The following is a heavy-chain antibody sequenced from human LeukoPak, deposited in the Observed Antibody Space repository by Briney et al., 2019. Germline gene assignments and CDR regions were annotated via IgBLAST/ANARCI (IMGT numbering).Heavy chain of an antibody. J-gene: IGHJ4*02. Sequence: GGSLRLSCAASGFTFSTYEMHWVRQAPGKGLEWVSDTSSSGSTIYYADPVKGRFTTSRDNAKNLLYLQMHSLRAEDTAVYYCSLLAVASPQDYWGQGTLVTVSS. CDR1: GFTFSTYE. CDR3: SLLAVASPQDY. D-gene: IGHD6-19*01. CDR2: TSSSGSTI. V-gene: IGHV3-48*03.